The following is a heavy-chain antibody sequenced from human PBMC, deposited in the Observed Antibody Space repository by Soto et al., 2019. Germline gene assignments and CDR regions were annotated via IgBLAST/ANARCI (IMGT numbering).Heavy chain of an antibody. CDR2: SSGLVNSV. Sequence: GSLRLSCAASGFTFRDFAMSWVRQAPGTGLEWVSTSSGLVNSVFYADSVRGRFTVSRDNSMTTLYVQMNSLRAEDTALYSCAKDSGLPDFGIVMHAFDVWGQGTMVTVSS. CDR3: AKDSGLPDFGIVMHAFDV. D-gene: IGHD3-3*01. J-gene: IGHJ3*01. V-gene: IGHV3-23*01. CDR1: GFTFRDFA.